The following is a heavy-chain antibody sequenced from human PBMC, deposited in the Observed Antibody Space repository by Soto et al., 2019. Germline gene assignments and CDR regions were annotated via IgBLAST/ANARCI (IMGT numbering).Heavy chain of an antibody. J-gene: IGHJ4*02. CDR2: ISYDGSNI. Sequence: QVQLVESGGGVVQPGRSLRLSCAASGFIFGSSGMHWVRQAPGKGLEWVAVISYDGSNIYYADSVKGRFTISRDNSKNTLYLHMNSLRDEETAVYHCAKDGSSGWYFHYWGQGTLVTVSS. CDR3: AKDGSSGWYFHY. V-gene: IGHV3-30*18. D-gene: IGHD6-19*01. CDR1: GFIFGSSG.